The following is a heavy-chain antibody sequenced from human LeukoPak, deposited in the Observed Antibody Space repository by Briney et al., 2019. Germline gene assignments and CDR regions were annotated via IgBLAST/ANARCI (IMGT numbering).Heavy chain of an antibody. D-gene: IGHD6-13*01. Sequence: PSETLSLTCTVSGGSISSYYWSWIRQPAGKGLEWIGRIYTSGSTNYNPSLKSRVTMSVDTSKNRFSLKLSSVTASDTAVYYCARDAGYSSSPRWFDPWGQGTLVTVSS. CDR1: GGSISSYY. V-gene: IGHV4-4*07. J-gene: IGHJ5*02. CDR2: IYTSGST. CDR3: ARDAGYSSSPRWFDP.